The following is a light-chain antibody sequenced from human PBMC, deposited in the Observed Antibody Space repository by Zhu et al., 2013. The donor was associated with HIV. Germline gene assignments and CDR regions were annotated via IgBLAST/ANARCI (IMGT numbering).Light chain of an antibody. Sequence: DIQMTQSPSSLSASVGDRVTITCRASQDIRNHLGWYQQKPGKAPKVLIHKASTLESGVPSRFSGSGSGTEFTLTISSLQPDDFATYYCQQYNYYWTFGQGTTVE. V-gene: IGKV1-5*03. CDR2: KAS. J-gene: IGKJ1*01. CDR3: QQYNYYWT. CDR1: QDIRNH.